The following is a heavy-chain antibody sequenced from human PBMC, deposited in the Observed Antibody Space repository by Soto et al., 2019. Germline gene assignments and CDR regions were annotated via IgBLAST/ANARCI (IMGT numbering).Heavy chain of an antibody. D-gene: IGHD5-18*01. V-gene: IGHV1-2*04. CDR2: INPNSGGT. Sequence: ASVKVSCKASGYTFTGYYMHWVRQAPGQGLEWIGWINPNSGGTNYAQKFQGWVTMTRDTSISTAYMELSRLRSDDTAVYYCARSTGTAMALYAFDIWGQRTMVTVSS. CDR3: ARSTGTAMALYAFDI. J-gene: IGHJ3*02. CDR1: GYTFTGYY.